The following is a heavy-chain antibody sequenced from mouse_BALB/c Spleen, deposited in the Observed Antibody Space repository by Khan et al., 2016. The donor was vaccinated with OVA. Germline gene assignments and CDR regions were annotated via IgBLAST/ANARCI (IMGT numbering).Heavy chain of an antibody. CDR2: ISYSGNT. J-gene: IGHJ4*01. V-gene: IGHV3-2*02. D-gene: IGHD4-1*01. CDR3: ASELGRYYAMDY. CDR1: GYSITSDYA. Sequence: VQLKQSGPGLVKPSQSLSLTCTVTGYSITSDYAWNWIRQFPGNKLEWMGYISYSGNTTYNPSLKSRISITRDTSKNQFFLQLKSVTTEDTATYCCASELGRYYAMDYWGQGTSVTVSS.